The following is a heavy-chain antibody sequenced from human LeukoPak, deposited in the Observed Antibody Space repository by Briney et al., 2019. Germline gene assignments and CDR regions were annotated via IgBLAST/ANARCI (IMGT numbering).Heavy chain of an antibody. D-gene: IGHD5-18*01. V-gene: IGHV1-2*02. CDR3: AREGGGYSYGPGVFDY. Sequence: ASVKVSCKASGYTFTGYYMHWVRQAPGQGLEWMGWINPNSGGTNYAQKFQGRVTMTRDTSISTAYMELSRLRSDDTAVYYCAREGGGYSYGPGVFDYWGQGTLVSVSS. J-gene: IGHJ4*02. CDR2: INPNSGGT. CDR1: GYTFTGYY.